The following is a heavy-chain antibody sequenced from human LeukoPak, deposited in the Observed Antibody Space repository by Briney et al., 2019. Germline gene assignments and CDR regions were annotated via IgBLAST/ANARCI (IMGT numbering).Heavy chain of an antibody. CDR2: VNPNSGGT. CDR3: ARGLAAAGRKPPPEYYFDY. CDR1: GYTFSRHD. J-gene: IGHJ4*02. Sequence: GASVKVSCKASGYTFSRHDIAWVRQAPGQGLEWMGWVNPNSGGTNYAQKFQGRVTMTRDTSISTAYMELSRLRSDDTAVYYCARGLAAAGRKPPPEYYFDYWGQGTLVTVSS. D-gene: IGHD6-13*01. V-gene: IGHV1-2*02.